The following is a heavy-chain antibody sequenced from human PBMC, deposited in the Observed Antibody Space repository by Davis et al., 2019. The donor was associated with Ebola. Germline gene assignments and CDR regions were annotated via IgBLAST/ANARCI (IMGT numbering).Heavy chain of an antibody. CDR2: TSHNERER. Sequence: PGGSLRLSCAASGFPFSNHAMHWVRQAPGKGLEWVAVTSHNERERFYGESVQGRFTISRDNSENTLYLQMNSLRPDDTAIYFCARALHDEVLDCWGQGTPVTVSS. J-gene: IGHJ4*02. D-gene: IGHD1-1*01. CDR1: GFPFSNHA. CDR3: ARALHDEVLDC. V-gene: IGHV3-30*04.